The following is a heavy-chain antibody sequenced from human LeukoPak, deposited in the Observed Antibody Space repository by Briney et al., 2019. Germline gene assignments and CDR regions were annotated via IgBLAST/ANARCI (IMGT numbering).Heavy chain of an antibody. D-gene: IGHD2-2*01. CDR1: GGSISSGGYY. J-gene: IGHJ6*02. Sequence: SETLSLTCTVSGGSISSGGYYWSWIRQHPGKGLEWIGYIYYSGSTYYNPSLKSRVTISVDTSKNQFSLKLSSVTAADTAVYYCARGQLIVVVPAAMKDYYGMDVWGQGTTVTVSS. CDR3: ARGQLIVVVPAAMKDYYGMDV. V-gene: IGHV4-31*03. CDR2: IYYSGST.